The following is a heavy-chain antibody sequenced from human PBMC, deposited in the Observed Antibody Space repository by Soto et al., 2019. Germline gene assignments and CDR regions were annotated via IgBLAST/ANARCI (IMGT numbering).Heavy chain of an antibody. CDR3: ASRRLYYYGSGPSDY. CDR2: INHSGST. V-gene: IGHV4-34*01. Sequence: SETLSLTCAVYGGSFSGYYWSWIRQPPGKGLEWIGEINHSGSTNYNPSLKSRVTISVDTSKNQFSLKLSSVTAADTAVYYCASRRLYYYGSGPSDYWGQGTLVTVSS. J-gene: IGHJ4*02. D-gene: IGHD3-10*01. CDR1: GGSFSGYY.